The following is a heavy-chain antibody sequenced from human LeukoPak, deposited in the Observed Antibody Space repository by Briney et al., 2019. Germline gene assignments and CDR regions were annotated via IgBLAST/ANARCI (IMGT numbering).Heavy chain of an antibody. D-gene: IGHD3-22*01. V-gene: IGHV3-53*01. CDR2: IYSGGST. J-gene: IGHJ2*01. CDR1: GFTVSSNY. Sequence: PGGSLRLSCAASGFTVSSNYMSWVRQAPGKGLEWVSVIYSGGSTYYVDSVKGRFTISRDNSKNTLYLQMNSLRAEDTAVYYCARESGYYDSSGYYYPSWYFDLWGRGTLVTVSS. CDR3: ARESGYYDSSGYYYPSWYFDL.